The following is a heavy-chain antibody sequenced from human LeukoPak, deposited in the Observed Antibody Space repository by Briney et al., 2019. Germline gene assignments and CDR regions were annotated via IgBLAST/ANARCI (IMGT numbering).Heavy chain of an antibody. D-gene: IGHD2-2*01. Sequence: QTSETLSLTCTVSGGSISTSGYYWGWIRQPPGKGPEWIATINYRGSTYYNPSLKSRLTISVDTSKDQFSLKLTSVTATDSAVYYCARRVGHCSSISCPPPPYYGMDVWGQGTTVTVSS. J-gene: IGHJ6*02. V-gene: IGHV4-39*07. CDR2: INYRGST. CDR1: GGSISTSGYY. CDR3: ARRVGHCSSISCPPPPYYGMDV.